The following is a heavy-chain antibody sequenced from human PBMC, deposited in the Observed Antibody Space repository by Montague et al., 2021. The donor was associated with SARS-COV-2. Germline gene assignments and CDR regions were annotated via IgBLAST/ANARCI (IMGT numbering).Heavy chain of an antibody. CDR1: GDSISTSTFY. J-gene: IGHJ4*02. Sequence: SETLSLTCSVSGDSISTSTFYWGWIRQSPGKGLEWIGSIYYRGSTYYNPSLKSRVFISVDTSKKQLSLTLTSVTAAGTAVYYCATQEDPSGWIPGPFDFWGQGTLLSVSS. V-gene: IGHV4-39*01. CDR2: IYYRGST. D-gene: IGHD6-19*01. CDR3: ATQEDPSGWIPGPFDF.